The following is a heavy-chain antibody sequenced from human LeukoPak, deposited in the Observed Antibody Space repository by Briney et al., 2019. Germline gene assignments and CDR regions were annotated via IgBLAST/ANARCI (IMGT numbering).Heavy chain of an antibody. D-gene: IGHD2-2*02. Sequence: SETLSLTCTVSGGSISSYYWSWIRQPPGKGLEWIGEINHSGSTNYNPSLKSRVTISVDTSKNQFSLKLSSVTAADTAVYYCARSRVVPAAILKSSFWFDPWGQGTLVTVSS. J-gene: IGHJ5*02. V-gene: IGHV4-34*01. CDR3: ARSRVVPAAILKSSFWFDP. CDR1: GGSISSYY. CDR2: INHSGST.